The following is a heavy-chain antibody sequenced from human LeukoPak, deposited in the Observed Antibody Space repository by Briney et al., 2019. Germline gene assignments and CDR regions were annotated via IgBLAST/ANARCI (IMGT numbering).Heavy chain of an antibody. CDR1: GGSISSGSYY. CDR2: IYTSGST. CDR3: ARIYGDYAGYYFDY. D-gene: IGHD4-17*01. V-gene: IGHV4-61*02. Sequence: PSETLSLTCTVSGGSISSGSYYWSWIRQPAGKGLEWIGRIYTSGSTNYNPSLKSQVTISVDTSKNQFSLKLSSVTAADTAVYYCARIYGDYAGYYFDYWGQGTLVTVSS. J-gene: IGHJ4*02.